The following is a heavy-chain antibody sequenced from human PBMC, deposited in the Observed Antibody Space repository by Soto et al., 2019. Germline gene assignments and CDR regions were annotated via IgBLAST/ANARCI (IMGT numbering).Heavy chain of an antibody. CDR2: LIPVFGTR. D-gene: IGHD2-8*02. CDR3: SIDWECTGWSCVLRGCWFDP. Sequence: QVQLVQSGAEVKKPGSSVTVSCKASGDTFNSYAVSWVRKAPGQGLEWMGVLIPVFGTRNYAQKFQGRLTISADDSTSTIYMELRSLRSGDTAGYYCSIDWECTGWSCVLRGCWFDPWGQGTLVTVSS. CDR1: GDTFNSYA. J-gene: IGHJ5*02. V-gene: IGHV1-69*12.